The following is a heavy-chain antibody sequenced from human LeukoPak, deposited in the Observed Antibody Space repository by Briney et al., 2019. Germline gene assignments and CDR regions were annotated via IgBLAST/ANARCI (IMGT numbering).Heavy chain of an antibody. J-gene: IGHJ3*02. Sequence: SQTLSLTCTVSGGSISSGDYYWSWIRQPPGKGLEWIGYIYYSGSTYYNPSLKSRVTISVDTSKNQFSLKLSSVTAADTAVYYCARDRVQLERREDAFDIWGQGTMVTVSX. V-gene: IGHV4-30-4*08. CDR1: GGSISSGDYY. CDR3: ARDRVQLERREDAFDI. D-gene: IGHD1-1*01. CDR2: IYYSGST.